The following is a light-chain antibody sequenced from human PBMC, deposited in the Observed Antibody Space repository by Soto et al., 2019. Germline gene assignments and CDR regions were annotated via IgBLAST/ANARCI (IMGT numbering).Light chain of an antibody. V-gene: IGLV2-14*01. CDR1: SSDVGGYNY. CDR2: EVS. Sequence: QSVLTQPASVSGSPGQSITISCTGTSSDVGGYNYVSWYQRHPGKAPKLMIYEVSNRPSGVSNRFSGSKSGNTASLTISGLQAEDEADYYCSSYTSSSTVFGGGTKVTVL. CDR3: SSYTSSSTV. J-gene: IGLJ2*01.